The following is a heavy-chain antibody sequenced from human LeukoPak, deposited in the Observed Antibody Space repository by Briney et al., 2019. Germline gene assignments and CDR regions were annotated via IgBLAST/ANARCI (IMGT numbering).Heavy chain of an antibody. J-gene: IGHJ4*01. CDR1: GFTFGDYA. D-gene: IGHD3-22*01. Sequence: PGRSLRLSCAASGFTFGDYAMNWVRQAPGKGLEWVSGISWNSGSTVYADSVKGRFTISRDNAKNSLYLQMNSLSAEDTALYYRAKEEVVNWGQGDPVTVSS. CDR3: AKEEVVN. CDR2: ISWNSGST. V-gene: IGHV3-9*01.